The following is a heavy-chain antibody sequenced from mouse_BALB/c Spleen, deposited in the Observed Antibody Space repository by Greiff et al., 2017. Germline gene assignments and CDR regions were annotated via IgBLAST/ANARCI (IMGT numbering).Heavy chain of an antibody. CDR3: NAGSSYWYFDV. CDR2: IDPENGDT. CDR1: GFNIKDYY. V-gene: IGHV14-4*02. D-gene: IGHD1-1*01. J-gene: IGHJ1*01. Sequence: VQLKQSGAELVRSGASVKLSCTASGFNIKDYYMHWVKQRPEQGLEWIGWIDPENGDTEYAPKFQGKATMTADTSSNTAYLQLSSLTSEDTAVYYCNAGSSYWYFDVWGAGTTVTVSS.